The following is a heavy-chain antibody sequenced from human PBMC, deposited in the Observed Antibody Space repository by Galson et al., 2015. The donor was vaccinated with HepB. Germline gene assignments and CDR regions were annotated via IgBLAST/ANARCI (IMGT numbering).Heavy chain of an antibody. CDR2: ISSSSNYI. D-gene: IGHD3-22*01. V-gene: IGHV3-21*01. Sequence: SLRLSCAASGFTFSSYSMNWVRQAPGKGLEWVSSISSSSNYIYYADSVKGRFTISRDNAKNSLYLQMNSLRAEDTAVYYCARRMARYYYDSSGYPYGMDVWGQGTTVTVSS. CDR3: ARRMARYYYDSSGYPYGMDV. J-gene: IGHJ6*02. CDR1: GFTFSSYS.